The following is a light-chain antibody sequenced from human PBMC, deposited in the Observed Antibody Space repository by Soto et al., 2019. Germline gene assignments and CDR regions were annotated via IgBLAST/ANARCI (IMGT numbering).Light chain of an antibody. V-gene: IGKV1-39*01. CDR3: QQSYITPYT. CDR1: QSISNY. J-gene: IGKJ2*01. Sequence: DIQMTQSPSSLSASVGDRVTITCRASQSISNYLNWYQQKPGKAPKLLIYTASSLQSGVPSKFSGSGSGTDFTLTISSLQPEDCATYYCQQSYITPYTFGQGTKLEIK. CDR2: TAS.